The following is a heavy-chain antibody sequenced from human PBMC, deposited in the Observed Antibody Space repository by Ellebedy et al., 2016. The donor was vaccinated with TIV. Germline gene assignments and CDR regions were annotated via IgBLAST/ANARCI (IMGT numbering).Heavy chain of an antibody. J-gene: IGHJ5*01. Sequence: GEFLKISCAASGFTFRSYWMGWVRQAPGKGLEWVANIYQDGSQKYYVDSVQGRFTISRDNAKNSLYLQMNSLKVEDTAVYYCARRGSYGDYAVQINNWFDSWGQGTLVTVYS. CDR2: IYQDGSQK. CDR3: ARRGSYGDYAVQINNWFDS. V-gene: IGHV3-7*01. CDR1: GFTFRSYW. D-gene: IGHD4-17*01.